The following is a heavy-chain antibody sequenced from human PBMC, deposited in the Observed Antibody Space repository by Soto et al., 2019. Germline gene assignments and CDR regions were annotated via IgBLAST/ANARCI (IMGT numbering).Heavy chain of an antibody. J-gene: IGHJ6*02. V-gene: IGHV4-34*01. D-gene: IGHD3-10*01. Sequence: HVQLQQWGAGLLKPSETLSRTCAVYGGSFSGYYWSGNRQPPVKGLEWIGEINHSGSTNYNPSLKSRVTISVDASKNQCSLKLSSVTAADTAVYYCARVSGIYYYGMDVWCQGTTVTASS. CDR3: ARVSGIYYYGMDV. CDR2: INHSGST. CDR1: GGSFSGYY.